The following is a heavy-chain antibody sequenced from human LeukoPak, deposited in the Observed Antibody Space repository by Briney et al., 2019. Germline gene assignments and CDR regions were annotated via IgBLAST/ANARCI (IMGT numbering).Heavy chain of an antibody. CDR1: GVSFSGYY. V-gene: IGHV4-34*01. D-gene: IGHD5-18*01. CDR3: ASLVNTAMVTTPFDY. CDR2: INHSGST. J-gene: IGHJ4*02. Sequence: PSETLSLTCAVSGVSFSGYYWTWIRQPPGKGLEWIGEINHSGSTNYNPSLKSRVTISVDTSKNQLSIKLSSVTAADTAVYYWASLVNTAMVTTPFDYWGQGTLVTVSS.